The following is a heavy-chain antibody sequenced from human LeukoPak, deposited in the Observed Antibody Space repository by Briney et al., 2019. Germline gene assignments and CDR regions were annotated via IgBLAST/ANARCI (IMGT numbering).Heavy chain of an antibody. J-gene: IGHJ4*02. CDR3: ARRPIVGATTGYFDY. CDR2: INHSGST. V-gene: IGHV4-39*07. Sequence: SETLSLTCTVSGGSISSSSYYWGWIRQPPGKGLEWIGGINHSGSTNYNPSLKSRVTISVDTSKNQFSLKLSSVTAADTAVYYCARRPIVGATTGYFDYWGQGTLVTVSS. D-gene: IGHD1-26*01. CDR1: GGSISSSSYY.